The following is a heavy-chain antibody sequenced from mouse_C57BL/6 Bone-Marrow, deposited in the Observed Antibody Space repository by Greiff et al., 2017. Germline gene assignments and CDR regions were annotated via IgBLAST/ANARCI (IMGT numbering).Heavy chain of an antibody. CDR1: GFSLTSYG. CDR3: ARKGGIAY. Sequence: QVQLQQSGPGLVQPSQSLSITCTVSGFSLTSYGVHWVRQSPGKGLEWLGVIWSGGSTDYNAAFISRLSISKDNSKSQVFFKMNSLQADDTARYYCARKGGIAYWGQGTLVTVSA. V-gene: IGHV2-2*01. J-gene: IGHJ3*01. CDR2: IWSGGST.